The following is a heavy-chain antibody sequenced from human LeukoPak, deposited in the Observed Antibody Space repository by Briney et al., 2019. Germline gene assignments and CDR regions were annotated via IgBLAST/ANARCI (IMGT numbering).Heavy chain of an antibody. CDR1: GFTFTSYD. J-gene: IGHJ4*02. V-gene: IGHV3-13*01. CDR3: ARAKPGIGVAGAPDY. D-gene: IGHD6-13*01. Sequence: PGGSLRLSCAVSGFTFTSYDMDSVRQATGRGLGWVSSIDTAGDTYYPGPVKGRFTISRENAKNPFYLQWTTLRPGDRAVYYCARAKPGIGVAGAPDYWGQGTLVTVSS. CDR2: IDTAGDT.